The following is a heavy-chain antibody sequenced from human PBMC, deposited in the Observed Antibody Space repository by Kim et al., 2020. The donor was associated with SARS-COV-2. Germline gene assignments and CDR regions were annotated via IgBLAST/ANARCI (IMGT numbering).Heavy chain of an antibody. Sequence: SETLSLTCAVYGGSFSGYYWSWIRQPPGKGLEWIGEINHSGSTNYNPSLKSRVTISVDTSKNQFSLKLSSVTAADTAVYYCARSALRRGTGTRGDNRDYWGQGTLVTVSS. V-gene: IGHV4-34*01. D-gene: IGHD1-7*01. CDR3: ARSALRRGTGTRGDNRDY. J-gene: IGHJ4*02. CDR1: GGSFSGYY. CDR2: INHSGST.